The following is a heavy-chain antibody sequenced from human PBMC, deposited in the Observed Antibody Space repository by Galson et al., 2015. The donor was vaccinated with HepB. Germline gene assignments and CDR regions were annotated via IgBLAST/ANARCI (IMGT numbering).Heavy chain of an antibody. Sequence: SLRLSCAASGFTFSRYWMSWVRQAPGKGLEWVANIKQDGSEKYYVDSVKGRFTISRDNAKNSLYLQMNSLRAEDTAVYYCARDFVGSGWYNWFDPWGQGTLVTVSS. CDR1: GFTFSRYW. J-gene: IGHJ5*02. D-gene: IGHD6-19*01. V-gene: IGHV3-7*03. CDR2: IKQDGSEK. CDR3: ARDFVGSGWYNWFDP.